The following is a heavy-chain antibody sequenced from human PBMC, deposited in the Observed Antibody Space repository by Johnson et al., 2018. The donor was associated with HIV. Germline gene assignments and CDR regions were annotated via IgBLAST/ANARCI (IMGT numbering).Heavy chain of an antibody. CDR1: GFTFDDYG. CDR3: ARGPRNPGLDAFDL. D-gene: IGHD1-14*01. CDR2: IDWSGGRT. V-gene: IGHV3-20*04. J-gene: IGHJ3*01. Sequence: VQLVESGGGVARPGGSLRLSCAASGFTFDDYGMSWVRQAPGKGLEWVSGIDWSGGRTGYADSVKGRFTISRDNSKNTLYLQMNNLKTEDTAVYYCARGPRNPGLDAFDLWGQGTVVTVSS.